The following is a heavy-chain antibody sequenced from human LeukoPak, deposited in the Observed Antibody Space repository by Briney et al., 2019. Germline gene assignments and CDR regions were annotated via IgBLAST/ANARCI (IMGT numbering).Heavy chain of an antibody. J-gene: IGHJ3*02. V-gene: IGHV3-9*01. D-gene: IGHD3-22*01. CDR3: ARTAGAYDSSGWDGAFDI. Sequence: PGRSPRLSCAASGFTFDDYAMHWVRQAPGKGLEWVSGISWNSGSIGYADSVKGRFTISRDNAKNSLYLQMNSLRAEDTALYYCARTAGAYDSSGWDGAFDIWGQGTMVTVSS. CDR2: ISWNSGSI. CDR1: GFTFDDYA.